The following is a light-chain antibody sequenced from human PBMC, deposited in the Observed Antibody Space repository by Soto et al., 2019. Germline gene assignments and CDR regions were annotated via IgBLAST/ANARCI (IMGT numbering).Light chain of an antibody. CDR1: SGHSSYA. V-gene: IGLV4-69*01. Sequence: QPVLTQSPSASASLGASVKLTCTLSSGHSSYAIAWHQQQPEKGPRYLMKLNSDGSHSKGDGLPDRFSGSSSGAERYLTSSSLQSEDEADYYCQTWGSGIRVVFGGGTKLTVL. CDR3: QTWGSGIRVV. J-gene: IGLJ2*01. CDR2: LNSDGSH.